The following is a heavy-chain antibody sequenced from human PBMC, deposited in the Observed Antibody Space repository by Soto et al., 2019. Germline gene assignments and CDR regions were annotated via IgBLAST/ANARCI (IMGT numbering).Heavy chain of an antibody. CDR3: ARGVYSSSYYVDY. CDR2: IYTSGTT. Sequence: SETLCLTCTVSRGSIGTYYWIWIRQPAGKGLECIGHIYTSGTTNYSPSLKSRFTMSVDTAKKQFSLKLSSVTAADTAVYYCARGVYSSSYYVDYWGQGALVTAPQ. D-gene: IGHD6-6*01. J-gene: IGHJ4*02. V-gene: IGHV4-4*07. CDR1: RGSIGTYY.